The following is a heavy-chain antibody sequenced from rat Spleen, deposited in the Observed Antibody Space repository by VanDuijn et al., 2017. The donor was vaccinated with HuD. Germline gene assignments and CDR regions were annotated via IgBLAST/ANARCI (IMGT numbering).Heavy chain of an antibody. CDR3: ARQWDY. CDR1: GFTFSDYA. J-gene: IGHJ2*01. Sequence: EVQLVESGGGLVQPGRSLKFSCAASGFTFSDYAMAWVRQAPEKGLEWVATIIYDGSKTYYRDSLKGRITISRDNAKNTLYLQMNSLRSEDTATYYCARQWDYWGQGVMVTVSS. V-gene: IGHV5-17*01. CDR2: IIYDGSKT.